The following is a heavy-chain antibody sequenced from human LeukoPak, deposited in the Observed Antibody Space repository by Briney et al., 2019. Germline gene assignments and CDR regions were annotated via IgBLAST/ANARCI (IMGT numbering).Heavy chain of an antibody. CDR1: GYTFTSYD. CDR3: ARGARYSSSWYGRLDP. J-gene: IGHJ5*02. D-gene: IGHD6-13*01. Sequence: ASVKVSCKASGYTFTSYDINWVRQATGQGLEWMGWMNPNSGNTGYAQKFQGSVTMTRNTSISTAYMELSSLRSEDTAVYYCARGARYSSSWYGRLDPWGQGTLVTVSS. V-gene: IGHV1-8*02. CDR2: MNPNSGNT.